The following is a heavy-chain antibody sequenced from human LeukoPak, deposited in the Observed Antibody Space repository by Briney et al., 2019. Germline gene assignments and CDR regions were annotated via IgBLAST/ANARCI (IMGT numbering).Heavy chain of an antibody. V-gene: IGHV3-48*01. CDR3: ARARGTTVTTGWFDP. J-gene: IGHJ5*02. CDR1: GFTFSSYS. D-gene: IGHD4-17*01. Sequence: PGGSLRLSCAASGFTFSSYSMNWVRQAPGKGLEWVSYISSSSSTIYYADPVKGRFTISRDNAKNSLYLQMNSLRAEDTAVYYCARARGTTVTTGWFDPWGQGTLVTVSS. CDR2: ISSSSSTI.